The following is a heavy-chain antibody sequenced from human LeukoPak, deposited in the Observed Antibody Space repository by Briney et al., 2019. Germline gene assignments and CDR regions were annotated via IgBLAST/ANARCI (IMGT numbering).Heavy chain of an antibody. D-gene: IGHD5-18*01. V-gene: IGHV3-30*02. CDR2: IRYDGSNK. CDR3: AKDSSPGYSYDLYYFDY. J-gene: IGHJ4*02. Sequence: GGSLRLSCAASGFTFSSYGMHWVRQAPGKGLEWVAFIRYDGSNKYYADSVKGRFTISRDNSKNTLYLQMNSLRAEDTAVYYCAKDSSPGYSYDLYYFDYWGQGTLVTVST. CDR1: GFTFSSYG.